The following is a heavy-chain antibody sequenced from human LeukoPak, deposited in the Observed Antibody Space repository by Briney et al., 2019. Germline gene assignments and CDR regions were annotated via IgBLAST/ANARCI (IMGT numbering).Heavy chain of an antibody. V-gene: IGHV4-59*01. D-gene: IGHD3-3*01. CDR1: GGSISSYY. Sequence: SETLSLTCTVSGGSISSYYWSWIRQPAGKGLEWIGYIYYSGSTNYNPSLKSRVTISVDTSKNQFSLKLSSVTAADTAVYYCARGLVTIFGVAVAEAYDYWGQGTLVTVSS. CDR3: ARGLVTIFGVAVAEAYDY. CDR2: IYYSGST. J-gene: IGHJ4*02.